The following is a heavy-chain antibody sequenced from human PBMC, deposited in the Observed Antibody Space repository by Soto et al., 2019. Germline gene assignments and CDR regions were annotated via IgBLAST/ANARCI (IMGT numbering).Heavy chain of an antibody. J-gene: IGHJ3*01. CDR2: ISGSGGST. CDR1: GLTFSSYA. V-gene: IGHV3-23*01. CDR3: AKDMDIVVVVAATPARSDAFDV. Sequence: GGSMILSYASSGLTFSSYAMILVRQKQGRGLEWVSAISGSGGSTYYADSVKGRFTISRDNSKNTLYLQMNSLRAEDTAVYYCAKDMDIVVVVAATPARSDAFDVWGQGTMVTVSS. D-gene: IGHD2-15*01.